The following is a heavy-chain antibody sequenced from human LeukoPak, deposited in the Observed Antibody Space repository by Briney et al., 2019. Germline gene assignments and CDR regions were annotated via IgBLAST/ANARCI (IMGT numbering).Heavy chain of an antibody. Sequence: PSETLSLTCAVYGRSFSGYYWSWIRQPPGKGLEWIGEINHSGSTNYNPSLKSRVTISVDTSKNQFSLKLSSVTAADTAVYYCAILGYQLLRGEREYGMDVWGQGTTVTVSS. J-gene: IGHJ6*02. CDR1: GRSFSGYY. D-gene: IGHD2-2*01. CDR3: AILGYQLLRGEREYGMDV. CDR2: INHSGST. V-gene: IGHV4-34*01.